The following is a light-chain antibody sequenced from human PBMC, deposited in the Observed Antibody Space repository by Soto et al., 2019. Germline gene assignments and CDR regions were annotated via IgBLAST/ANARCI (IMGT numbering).Light chain of an antibody. Sequence: EIVLTQSPATLSLSPVDRATLSCRASQSVSIYLAWYQQKSGQAPRLLIYDASSRPTDIPARFSGSGSGTDFTLAISSLEPEDFALYYCQQRSNWPITFGQGTRLEIK. CDR1: QSVSIY. V-gene: IGKV3-11*01. CDR2: DAS. CDR3: QQRSNWPIT. J-gene: IGKJ5*01.